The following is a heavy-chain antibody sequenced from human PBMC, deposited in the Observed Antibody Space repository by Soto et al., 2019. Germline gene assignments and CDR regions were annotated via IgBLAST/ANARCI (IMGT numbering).Heavy chain of an antibody. Sequence: GASVKVSCKASGGTFSSYAISWVRQAPGQGLEWMGGIIPIFGTANYAQKFQGRVTITADESTSTAYMELSSLRSEDTAVYYCPRGPATVTPNYFDYWGQGTLVTVSS. J-gene: IGHJ4*02. CDR2: IIPIFGTA. CDR1: GGTFSSYA. D-gene: IGHD4-17*01. CDR3: PRGPATVTPNYFDY. V-gene: IGHV1-69*13.